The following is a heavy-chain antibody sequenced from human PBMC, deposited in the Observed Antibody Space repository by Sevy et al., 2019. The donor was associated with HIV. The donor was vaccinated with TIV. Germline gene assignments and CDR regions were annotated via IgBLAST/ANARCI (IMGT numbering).Heavy chain of an antibody. CDR3: ARDLEFYDYGDYGPAFMPDY. CDR2: IWFDGSNT. CDR1: GFTFSTYG. Sequence: GGSLRLSCAASGFTFSTYGMHWVRQAPGKGLEWVAVIWFDGSNTYYADSVKGRFTISRDIATNTLHLQMNSLRAEDTAVYYCARDLEFYDYGDYGPAFMPDYWGQGTLVTVSS. D-gene: IGHD4-17*01. V-gene: IGHV3-33*01. J-gene: IGHJ4*02.